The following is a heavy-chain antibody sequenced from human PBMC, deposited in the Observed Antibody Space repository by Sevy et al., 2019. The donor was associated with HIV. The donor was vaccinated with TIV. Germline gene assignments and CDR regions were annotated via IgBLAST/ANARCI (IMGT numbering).Heavy chain of an antibody. J-gene: IGHJ4*02. CDR1: GFTFSSYW. V-gene: IGHV3-7*03. D-gene: IGHD6-19*01. CDR3: ARGGSSGWYSMGYFDY. CDR2: IKQDGSEK. Sequence: GGSLRLSCAASGFTFSSYWMSWVRQAPGKGLKWVANIKQDGSEKYYVDSVKGRFTISRDNAKNSLYLQMNSLRAEDTAVYYCARGGSSGWYSMGYFDYWGQGTLVTVSS.